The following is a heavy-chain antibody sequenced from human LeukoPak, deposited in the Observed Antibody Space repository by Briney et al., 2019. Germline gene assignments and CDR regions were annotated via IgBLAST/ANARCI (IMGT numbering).Heavy chain of an antibody. CDR2: IRGSGGST. D-gene: IGHD6-13*01. V-gene: IGHV3-23*01. CDR3: AKDPRYSSSWYKDY. CDR1: GFTFSSYG. Sequence: GGSLRLSCAASGFTFSSYGMSWVRQAPGKGLEWVSAIRGSGGSTYYADSVKGRFTISRDNAKNSLFLQMNSLRAEDTAVYYCAKDPRYSSSWYKDYWGQGTLVTVSS. J-gene: IGHJ4*02.